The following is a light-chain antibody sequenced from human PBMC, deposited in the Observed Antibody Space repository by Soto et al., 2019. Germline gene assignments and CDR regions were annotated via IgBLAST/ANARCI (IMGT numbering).Light chain of an antibody. J-gene: IGLJ1*01. Sequence: QSVLTQPASVSGSPGQSITISCTGTSSDVGSYNFVSWYQQHPGKAPKLMIYEGSKRPSGVSNRFSGSKSGNTASLTISGPQAEDEADYYCCSYAGSSTWVFGTGTKLTVL. CDR1: SSDVGSYNF. V-gene: IGLV2-23*01. CDR3: CSYAGSSTWV. CDR2: EGS.